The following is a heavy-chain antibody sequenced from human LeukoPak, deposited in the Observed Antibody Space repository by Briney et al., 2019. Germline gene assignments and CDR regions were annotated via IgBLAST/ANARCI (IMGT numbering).Heavy chain of an antibody. CDR2: IYHSGNT. CDR1: GDSIRNYY. J-gene: IGHJ4*02. CDR3: ARGEYDFWSGYYGY. Sequence: SETLSLTCTVSGDSIRNYYWSWIRQPPGKGLEWIGYIYHSGNTNYNPSLKSRLTMSIDTSKNQFSLKLSSVTAADTAVYYCARGEYDFWSGYYGYWGQGTLVTVSS. V-gene: IGHV4-59*01. D-gene: IGHD3-3*01.